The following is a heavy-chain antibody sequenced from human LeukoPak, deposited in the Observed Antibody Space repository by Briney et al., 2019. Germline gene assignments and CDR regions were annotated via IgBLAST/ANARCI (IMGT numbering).Heavy chain of an antibody. V-gene: IGHV4-4*02. J-gene: IGHJ2*01. Sequence: SETLSLTCAVSGVSISNSHWWSWVRQSPGKGLEWIGEVYHTGNTNYNPSLKSRVTISMDKSKSQFSLKLTSMTAAGTAVYYCARAPYIAWYLFFDLWGRGTLVTVSS. D-gene: IGHD3-9*01. CDR1: GVSISNSHW. CDR2: VYHTGNT. CDR3: ARAPYIAWYLFFDL.